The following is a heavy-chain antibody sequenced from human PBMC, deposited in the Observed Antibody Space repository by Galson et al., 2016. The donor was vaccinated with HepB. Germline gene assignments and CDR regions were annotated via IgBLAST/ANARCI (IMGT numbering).Heavy chain of an antibody. CDR1: GFTLSSYG. CDR3: ARQAFTNWNPFDY. V-gene: IGHV3-33*01. CDR2: IWYDGVNT. Sequence: LRLSCAASGFTLSSYGIHWVRRAPGKGLEWVAVIWYDGVNTYYADSVKGRFTISRDNSKNTLYLQMNSLRAEDTAVYYCARQAFTNWNPFDYWGQGTLVTVSS. D-gene: IGHD1-1*01. J-gene: IGHJ4*02.